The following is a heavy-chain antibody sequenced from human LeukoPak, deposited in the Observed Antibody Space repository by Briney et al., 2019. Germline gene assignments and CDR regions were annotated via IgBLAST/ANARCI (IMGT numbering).Heavy chain of an antibody. CDR2: IIPILGIA. CDR3: ARGVYYYDSSGYLDNWFDP. J-gene: IGHJ5*02. Sequence: ASVKVSCKASGGTFSSYAISWVRQAPGQGLEWMGRIIPILGIANYAQKFQGRVTITADKSTSTAYVELSSLRSEDTAVYYCARGVYYYDSSGYLDNWFDPWGQGTLVTVSS. V-gene: IGHV1-69*04. CDR1: GGTFSSYA. D-gene: IGHD3-22*01.